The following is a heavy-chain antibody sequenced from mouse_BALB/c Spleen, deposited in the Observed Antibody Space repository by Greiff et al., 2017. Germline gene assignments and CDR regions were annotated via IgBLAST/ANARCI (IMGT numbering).Heavy chain of an antibody. CDR2: IWAGGST. V-gene: IGHV2-9*02. CDR1: GFSLTSYG. CDR3: ARDRATVVAPDAMDY. Sequence: VNVVESGPGLVAPSQSLSITCTVSGFSLTSYGVHWVRQPPGKGLEWLGVIWAGGSTNYNSALMSRLSISKDNSKSQVFLKMNSLQTDDTAMYYCARDRATVVAPDAMDYWGQGTSVTVSS. J-gene: IGHJ4*01. D-gene: IGHD1-1*01.